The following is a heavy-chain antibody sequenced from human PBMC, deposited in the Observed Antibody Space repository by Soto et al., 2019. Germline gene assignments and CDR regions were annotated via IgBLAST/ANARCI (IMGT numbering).Heavy chain of an antibody. D-gene: IGHD2-2*01. CDR1: GYSFTSYW. Sequence: PGESLKISCKGSGYSFTSYWISWVRQMHGKGLEWMGRIDPSDSYTNYSPSFQGHVTISADKSISTAYLQWSSLKASDTAMYYCARVTVTSLTPYQGFYYYGMDVWGQGTTVTVSS. J-gene: IGHJ6*02. CDR3: ARVTVTSLTPYQGFYYYGMDV. CDR2: IDPSDSYT. V-gene: IGHV5-10-1*01.